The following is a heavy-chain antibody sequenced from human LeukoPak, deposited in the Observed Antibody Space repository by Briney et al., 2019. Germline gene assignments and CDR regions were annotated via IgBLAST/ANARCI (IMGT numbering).Heavy chain of an antibody. V-gene: IGHV1-2*02. Sequence: SVKVSCKASGYTFTGYYIHWVRQAPGQGLEWMGWINPNSGGTNYAQKFQGRVTMTRDTSISTAYMELTRLRSDDTAVYYCARDSGSGWYGIDYWGQGTLVTVSS. D-gene: IGHD6-19*01. CDR2: INPNSGGT. CDR1: GYTFTGYY. CDR3: ARDSGSGWYGIDY. J-gene: IGHJ4*02.